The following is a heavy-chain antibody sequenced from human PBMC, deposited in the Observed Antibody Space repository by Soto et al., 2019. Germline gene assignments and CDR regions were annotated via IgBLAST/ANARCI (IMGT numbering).Heavy chain of an antibody. D-gene: IGHD3-16*01. Sequence: QVQLVQSGAEVKKPGASVKVSCKASGYTFTSYDINWVRLATGQGVEWMGWMNPNSGNTAYAQKFQGRVTMNRNTSINTAKMELRSLGSEDTAVYYCARLRQDYAVAWGQGTLVTVSS. V-gene: IGHV1-8*01. J-gene: IGHJ5*02. CDR1: GYTFTSYD. CDR3: ARLRQDYAVA. CDR2: MNPNSGNT.